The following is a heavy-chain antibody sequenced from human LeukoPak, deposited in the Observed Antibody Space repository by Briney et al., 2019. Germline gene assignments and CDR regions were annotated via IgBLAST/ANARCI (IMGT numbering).Heavy chain of an antibody. CDR1: GFTFSRYW. CDR3: ARGGITIFGGIIYQDY. Sequence: PGGSLRLSCAASGFTFSRYWMTWVRQAPGKGLEWVANIKEDGSEEYYVDSVKGRFTISRDNAKNSLYLQMNSLRAEDTAFYYCARGGITIFGGIIYQDYWGQGTLVTVSS. D-gene: IGHD3-3*01. V-gene: IGHV3-7*03. CDR2: IKEDGSEE. J-gene: IGHJ4*02.